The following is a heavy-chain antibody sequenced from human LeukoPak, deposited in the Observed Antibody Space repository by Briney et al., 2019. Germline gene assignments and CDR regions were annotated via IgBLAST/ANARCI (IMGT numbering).Heavy chain of an antibody. Sequence: ASVTVSCKASSYTFSNYGISWVRQAPGQGPEWMGWISTYDGATYYPQRLQGRVTMTTDTSTSTAYMELRSLRSDDTAVYYCARASYYGSGSYYALRLDPWGQGTLVTVSS. D-gene: IGHD3-10*01. CDR1: SYTFSNYG. CDR3: ARASYYGSGSYYALRLDP. V-gene: IGHV1-18*01. J-gene: IGHJ5*02. CDR2: ISTYDGAT.